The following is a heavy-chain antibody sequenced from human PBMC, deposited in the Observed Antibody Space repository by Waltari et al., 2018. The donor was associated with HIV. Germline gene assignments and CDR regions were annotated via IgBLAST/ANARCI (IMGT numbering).Heavy chain of an antibody. CDR1: GFTFSSYG. D-gene: IGHD6-19*01. Sequence: QVQLVESGGGVVQPGRSLRLSCAASGFTFSSYGMHWVRQAPGKGLEWVAVISYDGSNKYYADSVKGRFTISRDNSKNTLYLQMNSLRAEDTAVYYCAKDLLEGSGWFYFDYWGQGTLVTVSS. CDR2: ISYDGSNK. V-gene: IGHV3-30*18. CDR3: AKDLLEGSGWFYFDY. J-gene: IGHJ4*02.